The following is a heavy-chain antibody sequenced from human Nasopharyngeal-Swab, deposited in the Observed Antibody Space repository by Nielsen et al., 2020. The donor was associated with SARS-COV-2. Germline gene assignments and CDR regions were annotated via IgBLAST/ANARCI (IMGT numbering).Heavy chain of an antibody. J-gene: IGHJ4*02. CDR2: IRSKANSYAT. V-gene: IGHV3-73*01. CDR3: ARELQYQYYFDY. D-gene: IGHD2-2*01. Sequence: VRQMPGKGLEWVGRIRSKANSYATAYAASVKGRFTISRDDSKNTAYLQMNSLKTEDTAVYYCARELQYQYYFDYWGQGTPVTVSS.